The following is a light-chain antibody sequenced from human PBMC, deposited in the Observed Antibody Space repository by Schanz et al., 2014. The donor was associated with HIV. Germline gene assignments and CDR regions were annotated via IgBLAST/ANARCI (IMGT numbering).Light chain of an antibody. Sequence: QSALTQPASVSGSPGQSISISCTGTSGDVGSYNYVSWYQQHPGKAPKLMIYDVSNRPSGVYNRFSGSKSGNTASLTISGLQAEDEADYYCSSYTVSGARGVIVGTGTKLTVL. V-gene: IGLV2-14*03. CDR1: SGDVGSYNY. CDR2: DVS. J-gene: IGLJ1*01. CDR3: SSYTVSGARGVI.